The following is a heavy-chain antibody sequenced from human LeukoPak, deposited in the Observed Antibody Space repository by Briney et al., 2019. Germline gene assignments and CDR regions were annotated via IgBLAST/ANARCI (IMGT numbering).Heavy chain of an antibody. CDR2: IYYSGST. J-gene: IGHJ3*02. CDR1: GGSISSYY. CDR3: ARASTDGWAFDI. Sequence: SETLSLTCTVSGGSISSYYWSWIRQPPGKGLEWIGYIYYSGSTNYNPSLKSRVTISVDTSKNQFSLKLSSVTAADTAVYYCARASTDGWAFDIWGQGTMVTVSS. V-gene: IGHV4-59*12. D-gene: IGHD2-2*01.